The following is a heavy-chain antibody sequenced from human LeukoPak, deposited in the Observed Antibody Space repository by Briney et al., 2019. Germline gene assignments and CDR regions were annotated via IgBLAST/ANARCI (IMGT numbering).Heavy chain of an antibody. D-gene: IGHD1-26*01. J-gene: IGHJ4*02. V-gene: IGHV4-28*01. CDR3: AKTASSGSYSDS. CDR1: GYAISSNNW. CDR2: LYVGGST. Sequence: SETLSLTCAVSGYAISSNNWWGWIRQPPGEGLECIGYLYVGGSTYYNPSLKSRVTMSVDTSKNQLSLKLSSLTAVDTAIYYCAKTASSGSYSDSWGQGTLVTVSS.